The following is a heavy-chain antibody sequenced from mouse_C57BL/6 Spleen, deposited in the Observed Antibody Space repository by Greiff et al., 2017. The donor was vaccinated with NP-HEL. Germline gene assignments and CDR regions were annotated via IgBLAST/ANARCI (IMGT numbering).Heavy chain of an antibody. CDR3: ARGARFYYDYPFAY. J-gene: IGHJ3*01. V-gene: IGHV5-17*01. CDR1: GFTFSDYG. CDR2: ISSGSSTI. D-gene: IGHD2-4*01. Sequence: EVQGVESGGGLVKPGGSLKLSCAASGFTFSDYGMHWVRQAPEKGLEWVAYISSGSSTIYYADTVKGRFTISRDNAKNTLVLQMTSLRSEDTAMYYCARGARFYYDYPFAYWGQGTLVTVSA.